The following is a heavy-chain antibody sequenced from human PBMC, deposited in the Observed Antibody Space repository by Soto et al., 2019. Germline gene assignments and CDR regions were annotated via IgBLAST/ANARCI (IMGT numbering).Heavy chain of an antibody. Sequence: EVQLVESGGGLVQPGRSLRLSCAASGFTFDDYAMHWVRQAPGKGLEWVSGISWNSGSIGYADSVKGRFTISRDNAKNSLYLQMKILRAVDTAFYYCAKDIVQGYCSGGSCYRHFDYWGQGTLVTVSS. D-gene: IGHD2-15*01. CDR3: AKDIVQGYCSGGSCYRHFDY. CDR2: ISWNSGSI. CDR1: GFTFDDYA. J-gene: IGHJ4*02. V-gene: IGHV3-9*01.